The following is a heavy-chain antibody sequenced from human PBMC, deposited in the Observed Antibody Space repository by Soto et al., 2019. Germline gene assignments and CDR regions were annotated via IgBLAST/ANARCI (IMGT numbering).Heavy chain of an antibody. Sequence: DVQLVESGGGLVQPGGSLRLSCAASGFTFNNYWMHWVRQAPGKGLMWVSRINTDGTRTTYADSVKGRFANSRDNAKNTVYLQMNSLRADDTAVYFCARVKSGSYDWSDPWGQGTLVTVSS. J-gene: IGHJ5*02. CDR3: ARVKSGSYDWSDP. CDR2: INTDGTRT. D-gene: IGHD3-10*01. CDR1: GFTFNNYW. V-gene: IGHV3-74*01.